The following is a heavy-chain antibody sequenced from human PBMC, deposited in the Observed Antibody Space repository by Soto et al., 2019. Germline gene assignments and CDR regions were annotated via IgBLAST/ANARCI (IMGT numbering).Heavy chain of an antibody. J-gene: IGHJ5*02. CDR2: ISASNGNT. D-gene: IGHD5-12*01. CDR3: ARGSSGYDPEYNWFDP. Sequence: QVQLVQSGAEVKKPGASVKVSCKASGYTFTSYGISWVRQAPGQGLEWMGWISASNGNTNYAQKSQGRVTMTTDTSTSTAYMELRSLRSDDTAVYYCARGSSGYDPEYNWFDPWGQGTLVTVSS. V-gene: IGHV1-18*01. CDR1: GYTFTSYG.